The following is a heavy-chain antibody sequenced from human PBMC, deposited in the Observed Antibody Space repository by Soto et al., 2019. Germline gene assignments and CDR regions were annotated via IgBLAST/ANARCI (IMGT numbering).Heavy chain of an antibody. CDR2: ISYDGSRQ. Sequence: QVQLVESGGGVVQPGGSQRLSCAASGFTFSSCGMHWVRQAPGKGLEWVAVISYDGSRQYYEDSVKGRFTISRDNSKNMVYLQMSSLRAEDTSIYYCAKDGDLWSFDSWLDPWGQGILVTVSS. CDR1: GFTFSSCG. V-gene: IGHV3-30*18. CDR3: AKDGDLWSFDSWLDP. D-gene: IGHD3-3*01. J-gene: IGHJ5*02.